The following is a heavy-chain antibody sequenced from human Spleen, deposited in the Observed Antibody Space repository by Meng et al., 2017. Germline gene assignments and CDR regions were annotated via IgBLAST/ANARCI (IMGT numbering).Heavy chain of an antibody. Sequence: QVQLQQWGAGLLKPSETLSLTCAVYGGSFSGYSWSWIRQPPGKGLEWIGEINHSGGTNYNPSLKSRVTILLDTSKNQFSLNLSPVTAADTAVYYCARVIGDCNICYKGWFDPWGQGTLVTVSS. D-gene: IGHD2/OR15-2a*01. V-gene: IGHV4-34*01. J-gene: IGHJ5*02. CDR3: ARVIGDCNICYKGWFDP. CDR2: INHSGGT. CDR1: GGSFSGYS.